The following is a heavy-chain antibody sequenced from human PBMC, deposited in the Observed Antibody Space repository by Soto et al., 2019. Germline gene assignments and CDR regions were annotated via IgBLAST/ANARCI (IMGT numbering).Heavy chain of an antibody. J-gene: IGHJ4*02. CDR2: ISGSADTT. CDR1: GFTFSNYG. CDR3: AKSFTASSVWRSYRHKTHFDY. V-gene: IGHV3-23*01. Sequence: EVQLLESGGGLVQPGGSLRLSCAASGFTFSNYGMDWGRQAPGKGLEWVSFISGSADTTYYADSVKARFAISRDNSKNTLWLQMNNLRAEDTAIYYCAKSFTASSVWRSYRHKTHFDYWGQGALVTVSS. D-gene: IGHD3-16*02.